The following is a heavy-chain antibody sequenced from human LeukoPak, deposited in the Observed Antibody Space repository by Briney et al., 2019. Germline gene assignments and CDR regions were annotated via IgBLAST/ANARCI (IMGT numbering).Heavy chain of an antibody. D-gene: IGHD5-24*01. CDR2: IYYSGST. CDR3: ARGDGYNSDY. J-gene: IGHJ4*02. V-gene: IGHV4-31*03. Sequence: SQTLSLTCTVSGDSISSGGYYWGWIRQHPGEGLEWIGYIYYSGSTYYNPSLKSRVTISVDTSKNQFSLEVTSVTAADTAVYYCARGDGYNSDYWGQGILVTVSS. CDR1: GDSISSGGYY.